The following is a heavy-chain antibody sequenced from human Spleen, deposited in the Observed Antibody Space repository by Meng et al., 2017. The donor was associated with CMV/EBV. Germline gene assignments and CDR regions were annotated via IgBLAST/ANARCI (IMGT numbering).Heavy chain of an antibody. V-gene: IGHV1-18*01. CDR2: ISGDSRKT. CDR1: GYIFTSYA. Sequence: ASVKVSCKSSGYIFTSYAISWVRQVPGQGLEWMGWISGDSRKTNYAQGFQGRVTMTTDTSTNTAYMELRSLRLDDTAVYYCARDLLDFWSGYENYYYYGVDVWGQGTTVTVSS. J-gene: IGHJ6*02. D-gene: IGHD3-3*01. CDR3: ARDLLDFWSGYENYYYYGVDV.